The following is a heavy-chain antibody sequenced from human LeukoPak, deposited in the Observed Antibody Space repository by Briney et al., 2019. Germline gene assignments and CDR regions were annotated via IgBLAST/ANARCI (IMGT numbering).Heavy chain of an antibody. CDR3: ARVGYGSSWGERYYFDH. Sequence: GGSLRVSCATSGFSVSNNYMSWVRQAPGKGLEWVSVISSAGDTYYADSVKGRFSISRDTSKDTVFLEMNSLRAEDTAVYYCARVGYGSSWGERYYFDHWGQGAQVTVSS. CDR2: ISSAGDT. V-gene: IGHV3-66*01. CDR1: GFSVSNNY. J-gene: IGHJ4*02. D-gene: IGHD6-13*01.